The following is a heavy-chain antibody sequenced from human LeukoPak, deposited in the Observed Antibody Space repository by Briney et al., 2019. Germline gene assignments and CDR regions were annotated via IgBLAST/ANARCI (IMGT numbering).Heavy chain of an antibody. V-gene: IGHV1-69*05. CDR2: IIPIFGTA. Sequence: SVKVSCKASGGTFSSYAISWVRQAPGQGLEWMGGIIPIFGTANYAQKFQGRVTITTDESTSTAYMELSSLRSEDTAVYYCARDPPVDHPWYYYMDVWGKGTTVTVSS. D-gene: IGHD1-14*01. J-gene: IGHJ6*03. CDR3: ARDPPVDHPWYYYMDV. CDR1: GGTFSSYA.